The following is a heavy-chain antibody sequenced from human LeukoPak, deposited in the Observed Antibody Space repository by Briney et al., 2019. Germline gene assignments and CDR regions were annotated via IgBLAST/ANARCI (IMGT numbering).Heavy chain of an antibody. CDR1: GYTFTSYG. Sequence: ASVKVSCKASGYTFTSYGISWVRQAPGQGLELMGLISAYNVNTTYAQKLQGRVTMTTEASSRTAYMELMCLGSDDTAVYYCARAYDILTGYYPDYWGQGTLVTVSS. V-gene: IGHV1-18*01. J-gene: IGHJ4*02. CDR2: ISAYNVNT. D-gene: IGHD3-9*01. CDR3: ARAYDILTGYYPDY.